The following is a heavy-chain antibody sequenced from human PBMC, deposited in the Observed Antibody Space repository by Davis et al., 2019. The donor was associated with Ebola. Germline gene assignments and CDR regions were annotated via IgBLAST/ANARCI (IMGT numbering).Heavy chain of an antibody. D-gene: IGHD1-1*01. CDR3: AKAGSRLQLGNFDY. CDR1: GFTFRSYA. J-gene: IGHJ4*02. CDR2: ISYDGSNK. V-gene: IGHV3-30-3*01. Sequence: GESLKISCAASGFTFRSYAMHWVRQAPGKGLEWVAVISYDGSNKYYADSVKGRFTISRDNAKNSLYLQMNSLRAEDTALYYCAKAGSRLQLGNFDYWGQGTLVTVSS.